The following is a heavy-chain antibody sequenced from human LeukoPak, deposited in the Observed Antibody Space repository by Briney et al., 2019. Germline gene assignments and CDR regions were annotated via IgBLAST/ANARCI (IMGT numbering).Heavy chain of an antibody. CDR3: AREYFSYYAFWSGYYRRYYYYYMDV. CDR2: IWYDGSNK. CDR1: GFTFGSYG. D-gene: IGHD3-3*01. J-gene: IGHJ6*03. V-gene: IGHV3-33*01. Sequence: PGGSLRLSCAASGFTFGSYGMHWVRQAPGKGLEWVAVIWYDGSNKYYADSVKGRFTISRDNSKNTLYLQMNSLRAEDTAVYYCAREYFSYYAFWSGYYRRYYYYYMDVWGKGTTVTVSS.